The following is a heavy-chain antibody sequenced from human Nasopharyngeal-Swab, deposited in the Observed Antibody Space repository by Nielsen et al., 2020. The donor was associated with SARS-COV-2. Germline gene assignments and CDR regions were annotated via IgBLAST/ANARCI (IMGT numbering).Heavy chain of an antibody. CDR3: ARGRRDFWSGFFRSDALDV. Sequence: ETLSLTCTVSGGSMSIYYWSWIRQSPGKGLEWIGYFYDKASTYNPSLKSRVSISVDTSKKQFSLKVTSVTAADTAFYYCARGRRDFWSGFFRSDALDVWGHGTMVTVSP. CDR1: GGSMSIYY. D-gene: IGHD3-3*01. CDR2: FYDKAST. J-gene: IGHJ3*01. V-gene: IGHV4-59*01.